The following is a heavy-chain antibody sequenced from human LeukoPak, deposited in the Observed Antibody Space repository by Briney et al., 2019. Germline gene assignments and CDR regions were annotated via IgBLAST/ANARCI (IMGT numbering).Heavy chain of an antibody. J-gene: IGHJ4*02. D-gene: IGHD5-18*01. Sequence: GGSLRLSCAASGFTFSRYWMSWVRRAPGKGLEWVANIKQHGSETYYVDSVKGRFTISRDNAKNSLYLQMNSLRAEDTAVYYCARVSRYSYGSFDYWGQGTLVTVSS. CDR2: IKQHGSET. CDR3: ARVSRYSYGSFDY. V-gene: IGHV3-7*01. CDR1: GFTFSRYW.